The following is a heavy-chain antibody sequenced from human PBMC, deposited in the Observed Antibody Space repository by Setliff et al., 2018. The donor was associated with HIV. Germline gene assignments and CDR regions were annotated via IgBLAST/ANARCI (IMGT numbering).Heavy chain of an antibody. CDR3: AREGHYYDMGSILSHWFFDV. J-gene: IGHJ2*01. Sequence: ASVKVSCKASGDTFRKYSINWVRQAPGQGLEWMGGVIPIFGSTTCAQKFQGRVTITADESKDTVEMELSSLTSEDTAVYYCAREGHYYDMGSILSHWFFDVWDRGTLVTV. CDR1: GDTFRKYS. V-gene: IGHV1-69*13. CDR2: VIPIFGST. D-gene: IGHD3-22*01.